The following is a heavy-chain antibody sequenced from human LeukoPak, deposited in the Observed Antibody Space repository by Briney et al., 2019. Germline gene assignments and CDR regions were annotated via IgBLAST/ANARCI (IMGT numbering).Heavy chain of an antibody. Sequence: GGSLRLSRAASGFTFRSHAMHWVRQAPGKGLEWVAVISYDGSNKYYADSVKGRFTISRDNSKNTLYLQINSLRVEDTAVYYCARETGIAAAAWFDYWGQGTLVTVSS. CDR2: ISYDGSNK. CDR1: GFTFRSHA. V-gene: IGHV3-30-3*01. CDR3: ARETGIAAAAWFDY. J-gene: IGHJ4*02. D-gene: IGHD6-13*01.